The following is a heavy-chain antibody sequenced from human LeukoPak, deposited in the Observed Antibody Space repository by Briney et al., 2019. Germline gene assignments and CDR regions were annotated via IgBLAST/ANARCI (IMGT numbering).Heavy chain of an antibody. V-gene: IGHV4-34*01. J-gene: IGHJ4*02. CDR2: INHSGST. Sequence: SETLSLTCAVYGGSFSGYYWSWIRQPPGKGLEWIGEINHSGSTNYNPSLKSRVTISVDTSKYQFSLKLSSVTAADTAVYYCARGGGSGSYSYLDCWGQGTLVTVSS. CDR1: GGSFSGYY. D-gene: IGHD1-26*01. CDR3: ARGGGSGSYSYLDC.